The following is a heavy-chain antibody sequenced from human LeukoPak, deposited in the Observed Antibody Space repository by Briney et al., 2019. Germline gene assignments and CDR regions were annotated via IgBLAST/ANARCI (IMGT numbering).Heavy chain of an antibody. V-gene: IGHV1-24*01. D-gene: IGHD3-9*01. CDR2: FDPEDGET. Sequence: GASVKVSCKVSGYTLTELSMHWVRQAPGKGLEWMGGFDPEDGETIYAQKFQGRVTMTEDTSTDTAYMELSSLRSEDTAVYYCARDLAPSYDILTGYYKPGENWGQGTLVTVSS. CDR1: GYTLTELS. CDR3: ARDLAPSYDILTGYYKPGEN. J-gene: IGHJ4*02.